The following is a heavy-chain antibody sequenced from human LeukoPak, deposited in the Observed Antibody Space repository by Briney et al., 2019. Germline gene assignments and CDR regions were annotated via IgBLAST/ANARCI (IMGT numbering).Heavy chain of an antibody. D-gene: IGHD4-11*01. Sequence: PGGSLRLSCAASGFTFSNYGMTSVRQAPGKGPEWVSAICGGGEVQFYAESVRGRFTVSRDNSRNTLYLQMNTLRAEDTAIYYCTTTPYSNYYYYMDVWGNGATVTVSS. CDR1: GFTFSNYG. CDR2: ICGGGEVQ. CDR3: TTTPYSNYYYYMDV. V-gene: IGHV3-23*01. J-gene: IGHJ6*03.